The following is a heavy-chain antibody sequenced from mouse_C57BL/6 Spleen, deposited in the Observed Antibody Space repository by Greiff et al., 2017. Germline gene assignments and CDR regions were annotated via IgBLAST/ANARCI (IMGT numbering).Heavy chain of an antibody. V-gene: IGHV5-17*01. CDR2: ISSGSSTI. J-gene: IGHJ2*01. Sequence: EVKLVESGGGLVKPGGSLKLSCAASGFTFSDYGMHWVRQAPEKGLEWVAYISSGSSTIYYAATVKGRFTISRDNATNTLFLQMTSLRSEDTAMYYCARDYSNYAFDYWGQGTTLTVSS. CDR1: GFTFSDYG. CDR3: ARDYSNYAFDY. D-gene: IGHD2-5*01.